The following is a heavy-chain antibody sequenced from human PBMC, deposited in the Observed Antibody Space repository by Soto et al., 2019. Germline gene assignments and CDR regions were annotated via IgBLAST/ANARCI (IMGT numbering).Heavy chain of an antibody. CDR2: ISSSSSYI. Sequence: GGSLRLSCAASGFTFSSYSMNWVRQAPGKGLEWVSSISSSSSYIYYADSVKGRFTISRDNAKNSLHLQMNSLRAEDTAVYYCARDGPIQLFDYWGQGTLVTVSS. CDR1: GFTFSSYS. D-gene: IGHD5-18*01. CDR3: ARDGPIQLFDY. V-gene: IGHV3-21*01. J-gene: IGHJ4*02.